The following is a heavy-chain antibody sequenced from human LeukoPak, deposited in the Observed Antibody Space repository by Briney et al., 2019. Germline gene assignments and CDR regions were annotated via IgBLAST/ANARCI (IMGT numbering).Heavy chain of an antibody. CDR2: ISYDGSNK. V-gene: IGHV3-30-3*01. CDR3: ARDQLAYSGYDTLFDY. D-gene: IGHD5-12*01. J-gene: IGHJ4*02. CDR1: GFTFSGYP. Sequence: PGKSLRLSCAASGFTFSGYPIHWVRQAPGKGLEWVAVISYDGSNKYYADSVKGRFTISRDNSKNTLYLQLNSLRPEDTAVYYCARDQLAYSGYDTLFDYWGQGTLVTVSS.